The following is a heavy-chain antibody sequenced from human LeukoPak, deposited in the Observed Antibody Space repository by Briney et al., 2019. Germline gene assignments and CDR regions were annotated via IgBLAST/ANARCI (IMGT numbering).Heavy chain of an antibody. J-gene: IGHJ4*02. CDR2: ISAYNGNT. CDR1: GYTFTSYG. V-gene: IGHV1-18*01. CDR3: ARLLNLKRITMIPDH. Sequence: ASVKVSCKASGYTFTSYGISWVRQAPGQGLEWMGWISAYNGNTNYAQKLQGRVTTTTDTSTSTAYMELRSLRSDDTAVYYCARLLNLKRITMIPDHWGQGTLVTVSS. D-gene: IGHD3-22*01.